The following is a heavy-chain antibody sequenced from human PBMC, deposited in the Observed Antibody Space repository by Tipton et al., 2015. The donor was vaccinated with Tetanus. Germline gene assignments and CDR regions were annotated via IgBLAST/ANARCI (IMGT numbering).Heavy chain of an antibody. J-gene: IGHJ4*02. CDR3: ARDLSGIIPSDY. CDR2: ITWTSGSI. V-gene: IGHV3-9*01. Sequence: SLRLSCAASGFTFDDYAMHWVRQAPGKGLEWVSGITWTSGSIRYADSVKGRFTISRDNAKNSLYLQMNSLRAEDTAVYYCARDLSGIIPSDYWGQGTLVTVSS. D-gene: IGHD1-20*01. CDR1: GFTFDDYA.